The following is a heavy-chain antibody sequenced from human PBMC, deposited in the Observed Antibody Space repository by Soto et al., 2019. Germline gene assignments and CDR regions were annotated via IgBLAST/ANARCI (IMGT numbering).Heavy chain of an antibody. CDR2: IKSIHDGGTT. J-gene: IGHJ4*02. CDR1: DITFNYAW. D-gene: IGHD4-4*01. CDR3: TADLPGVRGNYAFGY. V-gene: IGHV3-15*07. Sequence: EVQLVESGGGLVKPGGSLRLSCAASDITFNYAWMKWVRQAPGKGLEWVGRIKSIHDGGTTDYAAPVQGRXXXXXXXSXXXXXXXXXXXXXXXXXXYXCTADLPGVRGNYAFGYWGQGTLVTVXS.